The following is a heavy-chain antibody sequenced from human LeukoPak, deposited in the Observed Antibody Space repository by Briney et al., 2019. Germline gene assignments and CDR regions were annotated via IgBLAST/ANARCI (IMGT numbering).Heavy chain of an antibody. CDR2: ISSSGST. CDR1: GDSISSGDYY. D-gene: IGHD3-10*01. Sequence: PSETLSLTCTVSGDSISSGDYYWSWIRQPAGKGLEWIGRISSSGSTNYNPSLKSRVTISVDTSKNQFSLKLSSVTAADTAVYYCARHAGSGSYYPTYYYYYYMDVWGKGTTVTISS. CDR3: ARHAGSGSYYPTYYYYYYMDV. J-gene: IGHJ6*03. V-gene: IGHV4-61*02.